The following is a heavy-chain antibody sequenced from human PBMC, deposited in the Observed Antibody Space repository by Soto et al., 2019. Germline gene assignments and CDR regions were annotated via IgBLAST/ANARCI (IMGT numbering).Heavy chain of an antibody. CDR3: AKARSKAGDGYNHY. D-gene: IGHD5-12*01. CDR1: AFSFSTYG. Sequence: GGSLRLSCAASAFSFSTYGVHWVRQAPGKGLEWVAVISYDGSNKYYADSVKGRFTISRDNSKNTLFLQMSSLRAEDTAVYYCAKARSKAGDGYNHYWGQGTRVTVLL. V-gene: IGHV3-30*18. CDR2: ISYDGSNK. J-gene: IGHJ4*02.